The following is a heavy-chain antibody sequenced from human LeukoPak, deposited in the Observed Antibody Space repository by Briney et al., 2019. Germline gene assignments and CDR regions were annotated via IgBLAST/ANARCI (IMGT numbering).Heavy chain of an antibody. J-gene: IGHJ4*02. CDR2: IYYSGST. V-gene: IGHV4-59*01. CDR1: GGSISSYY. D-gene: IGHD3-10*01. Sequence: SETLSLTCIVSGGSISSYYWSWIRQPPGKGLEWIGYIYYSGSTNYNPSLKSRVTISVDTSKNQFSLKLSSVTAADTAVYYCARTRRITMVGGVYFDYWARGPLVTVSS. CDR3: ARTRRITMVGGVYFDY.